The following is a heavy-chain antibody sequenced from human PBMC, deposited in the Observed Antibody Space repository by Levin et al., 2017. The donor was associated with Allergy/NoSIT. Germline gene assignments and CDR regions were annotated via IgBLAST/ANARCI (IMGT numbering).Heavy chain of an antibody. J-gene: IGHJ4*02. CDR3: ASSNLRYFDWQTWFFDY. D-gene: IGHD3-9*01. Sequence: RGESLKISCAASGFTFSTYTMNWVRQAPGKGLEWVSSISSSSSYIYYAVSVKGRFTISRGNAKNSLYLQMNSLRAEDTAVYYCASSNLRYFDWQTWFFDYWGQGTLVTVSS. CDR2: ISSSSSYI. V-gene: IGHV3-21*01. CDR1: GFTFSTYT.